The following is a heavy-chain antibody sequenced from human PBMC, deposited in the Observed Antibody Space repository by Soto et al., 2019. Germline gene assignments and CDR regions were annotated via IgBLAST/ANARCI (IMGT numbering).Heavy chain of an antibody. D-gene: IGHD2-2*01. CDR3: ARSGIVVVPAAPGFDP. J-gene: IGHJ5*02. CDR2: IYYSGST. Sequence: QVQLQESGPGLVKPSQTLSLTCTVSGGSISSGGYYWSWIRQHPGKGLEWIGYIYYSGSTYYNTSHKSRVTISVDTSKNQFSLKLSSVPAADTAVYYCARSGIVVVPAAPGFDPWGQGTLVTVSS. CDR1: GGSISSGGYY. V-gene: IGHV4-31*03.